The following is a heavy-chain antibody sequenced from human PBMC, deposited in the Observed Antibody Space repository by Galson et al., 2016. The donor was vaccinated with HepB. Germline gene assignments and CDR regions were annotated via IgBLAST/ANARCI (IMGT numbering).Heavy chain of an antibody. CDR3: ARQGSRSFDP. D-gene: IGHD3-3*01. CDR1: GYGFTTYW. V-gene: IGHV5-51*01. J-gene: IGHJ5*02. CDR2: IYPGDSDT. Sequence: QSGAEVKKPGESLKISCKGFGYGFTTYWIGWVRQKPGKGLEWMGMIYPGDSDTRYSPSFQGQVTISADKSIDTAYLQWSSLKASDTAMYYCARQGSRSFDPWGQGTLVIVSS.